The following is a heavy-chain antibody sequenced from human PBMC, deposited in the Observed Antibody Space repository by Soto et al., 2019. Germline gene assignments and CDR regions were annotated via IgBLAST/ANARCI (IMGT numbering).Heavy chain of an antibody. CDR1: GFTVSNFV. D-gene: IGHD2-15*01. V-gene: IGHV3-23*01. J-gene: IGHJ4*02. Sequence: GGSLRLSCAASGFTVSNFVMSRVRQSPGKGLEWVSALTGGSGDTYHADSVKGRFTISRDNTKNTLYLQMNSLKAEDTAVYYCAKGSDGSRPYYFDFWGQGALVTVSS. CDR3: AKGSDGSRPYYFDF. CDR2: LTGGSGDT.